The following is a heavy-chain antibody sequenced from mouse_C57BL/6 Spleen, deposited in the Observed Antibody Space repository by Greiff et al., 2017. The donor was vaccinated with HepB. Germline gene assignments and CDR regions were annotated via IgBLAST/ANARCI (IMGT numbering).Heavy chain of an antibody. D-gene: IGHD1-1*02. CDR3: VRSGSWDYGDFDY. CDR1: GYTFTDHT. V-gene: IGHV1-78*01. Sequence: VQLQQSDAELVKPGASVKISCKVSGYTFTDHTIHWMKQRPEQGLEWIGYIYPRDGSTKYNEKFKGKATLTADKSSSTAYMHLNSLTSEDSAVFFCVRSGSWDYGDFDYWGQGTTLTVSS. J-gene: IGHJ2*01. CDR2: IYPRDGST.